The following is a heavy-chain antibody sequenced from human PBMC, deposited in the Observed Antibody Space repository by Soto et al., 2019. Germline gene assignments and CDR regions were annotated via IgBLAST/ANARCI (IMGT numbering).Heavy chain of an antibody. CDR1: GGYISSGGYY. J-gene: IGHJ6*02. V-gene: IGHV4-31*03. CDR3: ARGCGGYCHYGMDV. CDR2: IYYSGST. D-gene: IGHD2-21*01. Sequence: QVQLQESGPGLVKPSQTLSLTCTVSGGYISSGGYYWTWIRQHPGKGLEWIGYIYYSGSTYYNPSPNSRVTMSVNPSKIQFALKLSFVTAADTAVYYCARGCGGYCHYGMDVWGQGTTVTVSS.